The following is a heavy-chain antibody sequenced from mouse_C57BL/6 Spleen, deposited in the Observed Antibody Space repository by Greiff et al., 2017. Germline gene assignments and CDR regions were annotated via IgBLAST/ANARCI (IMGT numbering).Heavy chain of an antibody. CDR3: ARGGRSYGFAY. Sequence: VKLMESGPELVKPGASVKLSCKASGYTFTSYDINWVKQRPGQGLEWIGWIYPRDGSTKYNEKFKGKATLTVDTSSSTAYMELHSLTSEDSAVYFCARGGRSYGFAYWGQGTLVTVSA. J-gene: IGHJ3*01. D-gene: IGHD1-1*01. V-gene: IGHV1-85*01. CDR2: IYPRDGST. CDR1: GYTFTSYD.